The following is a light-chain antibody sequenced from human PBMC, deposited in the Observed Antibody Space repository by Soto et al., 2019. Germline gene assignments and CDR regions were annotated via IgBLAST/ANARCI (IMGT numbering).Light chain of an antibody. V-gene: IGKV3-11*01. CDR1: QSVSSY. CDR2: DAS. J-gene: IGKJ2*01. Sequence: EIVLTQSPATLSLSPGERATLSCRASQSVSSYLAWYQQKPGQAPRILIYDASNRATGIPARFSGSGSGTDCTLTISGLEPEDFAVYYCQQRSNWPPYTFGQGTKLEIK. CDR3: QQRSNWPPYT.